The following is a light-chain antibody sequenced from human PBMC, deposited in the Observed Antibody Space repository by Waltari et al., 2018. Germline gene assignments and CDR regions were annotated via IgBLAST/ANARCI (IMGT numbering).Light chain of an antibody. J-gene: IGKJ3*01. V-gene: IGKV3-20*01. CDR3: QQYGSSRT. CDR2: GAS. CDR1: QSVSSSY. Sequence: DIVLTQSPGTLSLSPGERATLSCRASQSVSSSYLAWYQQKPGQAPRLLIYGASSRATGIPDRFSGSGSGTDFTLTISRLEPEDFAVYYCQQYGSSRTFGPGTKVDIK.